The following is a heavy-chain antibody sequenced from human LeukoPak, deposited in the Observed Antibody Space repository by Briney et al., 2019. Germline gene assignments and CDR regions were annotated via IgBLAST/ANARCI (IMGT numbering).Heavy chain of an antibody. V-gene: IGHV4-34*01. CDR1: GGSFSGYY. D-gene: IGHD3-16*01. J-gene: IGHJ4*02. CDR3: ARVDVGGGFDY. CDR2: INHSGST. Sequence: SETLSLTCAVSGGSFSGYYWSWIRQPPGKGLEWIGEINHSGSTNYNPSLKSRVTISVDTSKNQFSLKLSSVTAADTAVYYCARVDVGGGFDYWGQGTLVTVSS.